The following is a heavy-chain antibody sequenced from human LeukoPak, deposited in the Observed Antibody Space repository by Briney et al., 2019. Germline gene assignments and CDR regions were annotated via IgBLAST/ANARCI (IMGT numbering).Heavy chain of an antibody. Sequence: ASVKVSCKASGYTFTGYYMHWMRQAPGQGPEWMGWINPNSGGTSYAQKLQGRVTMTTDTSTSTAYMELRSLRSDDTAVYYCARGRRQLERQMYWFDPWGQGTLVTVSS. J-gene: IGHJ5*02. CDR2: INPNSGGT. CDR3: ARGRRQLERQMYWFDP. D-gene: IGHD1-1*01. V-gene: IGHV1-2*02. CDR1: GYTFTGYY.